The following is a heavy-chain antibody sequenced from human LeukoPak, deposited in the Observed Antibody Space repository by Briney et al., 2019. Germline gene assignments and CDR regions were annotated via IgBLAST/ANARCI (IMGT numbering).Heavy chain of an antibody. Sequence: PGGSLRLSCAASGFNFTMYWMHWVRQAPGKGLVWVSRINNDGSTTSHADSVKGRFTISRDNAKNTLYLQMNSLRAEDAAVYYCARAYRSGGSCPYWYFDLWGRGTLVTVSS. J-gene: IGHJ2*01. CDR2: INNDGSTT. V-gene: IGHV3-74*01. CDR3: ARAYRSGGSCPYWYFDL. D-gene: IGHD2-15*01. CDR1: GFNFTMYW.